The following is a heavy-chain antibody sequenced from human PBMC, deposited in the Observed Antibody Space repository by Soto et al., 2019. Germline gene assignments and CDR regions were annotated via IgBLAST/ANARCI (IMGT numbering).Heavy chain of an antibody. CDR3: AREGEAAAGKIDY. D-gene: IGHD6-13*01. V-gene: IGHV1-69*13. J-gene: IGHJ4*02. CDR2: IIPIFGTA. CDR1: GGTFSSYA. Sequence: SVKVSCKASGGTFSSYAISWVRRAPGQGLEWMGGIIPIFGTANYAQKFQGRVTITADESTSTAYMELSSLRSEDTAVYYCAREGEAAAGKIDYWGQGTLVTVSS.